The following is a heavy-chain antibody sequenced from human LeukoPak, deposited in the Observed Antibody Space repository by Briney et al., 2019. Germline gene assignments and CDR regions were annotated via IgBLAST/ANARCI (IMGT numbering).Heavy chain of an antibody. D-gene: IGHD1-14*01. V-gene: IGHV3-64*01. CDR1: GFTFSSYA. Sequence: GGSLRLSYAASGFTFSSYAMHWVRQAPGKGLEYVSAISSNGGSTYYANSVKGRFTISRDNSKNTLYLQMGSLRAEDMAVYYCARGVPADYWGQGTLVTVSS. CDR2: ISSNGGST. CDR3: ARGVPADY. J-gene: IGHJ4*02.